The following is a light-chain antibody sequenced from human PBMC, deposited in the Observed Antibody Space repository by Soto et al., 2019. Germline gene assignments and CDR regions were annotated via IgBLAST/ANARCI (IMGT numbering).Light chain of an antibody. J-gene: IGKJ1*01. V-gene: IGKV3-20*01. CDR3: QQYGSSPWT. CDR1: QSVSSSY. Sequence: EIVLTQSPGTLSLSPGERATLSCRASQSVSSSYLAWYQQKPGQAPRLLIYGASSRATGIPDRFSGSGSETDFTLTISRLEPEDFAVYYCQQYGSSPWTVGQGTKVDIK. CDR2: GAS.